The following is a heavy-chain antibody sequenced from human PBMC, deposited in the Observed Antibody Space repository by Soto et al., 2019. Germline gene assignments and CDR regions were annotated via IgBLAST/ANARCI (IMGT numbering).Heavy chain of an antibody. Sequence: EVQVLESGGGLVQPGGSLRLSYAASGFTFSNYAMSWVRQAPGKGLEWVSAISPGGGSTYYADSVKGRFTISRDNSKNTLYLQMNSLRAEDTAVYYCAKAKPKYGAVNDAFDMWGLGTMVTVSS. CDR1: GFTFSNYA. CDR2: ISPGGGST. CDR3: AKAKPKYGAVNDAFDM. J-gene: IGHJ3*02. V-gene: IGHV3-23*01. D-gene: IGHD4-17*01.